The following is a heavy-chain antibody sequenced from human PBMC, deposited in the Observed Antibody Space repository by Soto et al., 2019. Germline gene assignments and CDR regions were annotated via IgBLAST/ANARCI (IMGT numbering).Heavy chain of an antibody. CDR3: AKASIAAAGYPDYYYGMDV. Sequence: GGSLRLSCAASGFTFSSYAMSWVRQAPGKGLECVSAISGSGGSTCYADSVKGRFTISRDNSKNTLYLQMNSLRAEDTAVYYCAKASIAAAGYPDYYYGMDVWGQGTTVTVYS. D-gene: IGHD6-13*01. CDR2: ISGSGGST. J-gene: IGHJ6*02. V-gene: IGHV3-23*01. CDR1: GFTFSSYA.